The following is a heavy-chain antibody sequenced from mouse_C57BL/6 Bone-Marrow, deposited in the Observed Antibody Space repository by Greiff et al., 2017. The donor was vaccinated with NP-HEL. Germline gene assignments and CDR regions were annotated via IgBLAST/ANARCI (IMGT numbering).Heavy chain of an antibody. CDR3: TTFPGFAY. CDR1: GFNIKDDY. J-gene: IGHJ3*01. CDR2: IDPENGDT. Sequence: VQLQQSGAELVRPGASVKLSCTASGFNIKDDYMHWVKQRPEQGLEWIGWIDPENGDTEYASKFQGKATITADTSSNTAYLQLSSLTSEDTAVYYCTTFPGFAYWGQGTLGTVSA. V-gene: IGHV14-4*01.